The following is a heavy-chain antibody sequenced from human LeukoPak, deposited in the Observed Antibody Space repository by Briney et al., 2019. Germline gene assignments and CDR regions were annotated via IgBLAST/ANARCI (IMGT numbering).Heavy chain of an antibody. CDR3: ARGPRILDNWFDP. CDR1: GFTFSSYS. J-gene: IGHJ5*02. D-gene: IGHD2-15*01. V-gene: IGHV3-21*01. Sequence: GGSLRLSCAASGFTFSSYSMNWVRQAPGKGLEWVSSISSSSSYIYYADSVKGRFTISRDNAKNSLYLQMNSLRAEDTAVYYCARGPRILDNWFDPWGQGTLVTVSS. CDR2: ISSSSSYI.